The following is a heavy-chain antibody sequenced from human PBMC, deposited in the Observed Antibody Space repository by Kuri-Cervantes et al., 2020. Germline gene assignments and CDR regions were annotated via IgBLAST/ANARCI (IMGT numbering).Heavy chain of an antibody. J-gene: IGHJ4*02. Sequence: GSLRLSCAASGFTFSSYAMHWVRQAPGKGLEWIGEIYHSGSTNYNPSLNSRLTISLDTSKNQFSLKLNSVTAADTAVYYCARGTLRFLEWLIGDGEYYFDYWGQGTLVTVSS. CDR2: IYHSGST. CDR1: GFTFSSYA. CDR3: ARGTLRFLEWLIGDGEYYFDY. V-gene: IGHV4-34*01. D-gene: IGHD3-3*01.